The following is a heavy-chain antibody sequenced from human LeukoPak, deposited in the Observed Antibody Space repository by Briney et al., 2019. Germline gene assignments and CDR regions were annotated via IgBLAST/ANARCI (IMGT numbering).Heavy chain of an antibody. CDR1: GGSISSSNW. CDR2: IYHSGST. J-gene: IGHJ4*02. D-gene: IGHD6-13*01. Sequence: SETLSLTCAVSGGSISSSNWWSWVRHPPGKGLEWIGEIYHSGSTNYNPSIKSRVTISVDKSKHKFSLKLSSVTAADTAVYYCATGIAAADSFDYWGQGTLVTVSS. V-gene: IGHV4-4*02. CDR3: ATGIAAADSFDY.